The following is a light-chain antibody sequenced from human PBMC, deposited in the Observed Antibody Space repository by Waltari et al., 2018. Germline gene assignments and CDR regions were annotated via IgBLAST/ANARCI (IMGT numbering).Light chain of an antibody. CDR1: SSHVGGYNY. V-gene: IGLV2-11*01. Sequence: QSALTQPRSVPGSPGQSVTISCTGTSSHVGGYNYVSWYQQHPGKAPKLMIYDVSKRPSGVPDRFSGSKSGNTASLTISGLQAEDEADYYCCSYAGSYTYYVFGTGTKVTVL. CDR3: CSYAGSYTYYV. J-gene: IGLJ1*01. CDR2: DVS.